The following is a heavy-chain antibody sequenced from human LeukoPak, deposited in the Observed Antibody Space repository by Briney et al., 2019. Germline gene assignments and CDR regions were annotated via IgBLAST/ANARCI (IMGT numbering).Heavy chain of an antibody. CDR2: ISWDGGST. J-gene: IGHJ6*02. V-gene: IGHV3-43*01. CDR1: GFTFDDYT. D-gene: IGHD2-15*01. Sequence: GGSLRLSCAASGFTFDDYTMHWVRQAPGKGLEWVSLISWDGGSTYYADSVKGRFTISRDNSKNSLYLQMNSLRTEDTALYYCAKDPGYCSGGSCYPRSYYGMDVWGQGTTVTVSS. CDR3: AKDPGYCSGGSCYPRSYYGMDV.